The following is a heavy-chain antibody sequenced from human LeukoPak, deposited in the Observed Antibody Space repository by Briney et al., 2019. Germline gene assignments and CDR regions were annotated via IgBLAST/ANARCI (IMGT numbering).Heavy chain of an antibody. CDR2: INPNSGGT. V-gene: IGHV1-2*02. D-gene: IGHD2-15*01. CDR1: GYTFTGYY. CDR3: ARGGIGYCSGGSCPMAFDI. J-gene: IGHJ3*02. Sequence: GASVKVSCKASGYTFTGYYMHWVRQAPGQGLEWMGWINPNSGGTNYAQKFQGRVTMTRDTSISTAYMELSRLRSDDTAVYYCARGGIGYCSGGSCPMAFDIWGQGTMVIVSS.